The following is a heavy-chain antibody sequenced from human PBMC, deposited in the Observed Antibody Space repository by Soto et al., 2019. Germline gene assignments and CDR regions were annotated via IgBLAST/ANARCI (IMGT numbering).Heavy chain of an antibody. D-gene: IGHD3-22*01. CDR3: AKAYYYESSGYYDNYYAMDV. J-gene: IGHJ6*02. Sequence: LRLSCDASGFTLSGFAMHWVRQAPGQGLEGVAVISNDGTNQYYSESVKGRFTISRDNSKNTLYLQMNNLRAEDTAVYYCAKAYYYESSGYYDNYYAMDVWGQGTTVTVSS. CDR1: GFTLSGFA. CDR2: ISNDGTNQ. V-gene: IGHV3-30*18.